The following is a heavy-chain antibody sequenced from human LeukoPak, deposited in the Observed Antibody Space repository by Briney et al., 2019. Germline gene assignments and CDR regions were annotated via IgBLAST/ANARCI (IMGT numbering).Heavy chain of an antibody. CDR2: ISSSSSTI. Sequence: GGSLRLSCAASGLPFTNAWMSWVRQAPGKGLEWVSYISSSSSTIYYADSVKGRFTISRDNAKNSLYLQMNSLRDEDTAVYYCARTKEKDYGDYGVPPHFDYWGQGTLVTVSS. CDR3: ARTKEKDYGDYGVPPHFDY. CDR1: GLPFTNAW. D-gene: IGHD4-17*01. V-gene: IGHV3-48*02. J-gene: IGHJ4*02.